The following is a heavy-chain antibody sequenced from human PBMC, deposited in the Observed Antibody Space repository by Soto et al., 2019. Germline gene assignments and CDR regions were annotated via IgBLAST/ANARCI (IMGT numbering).Heavy chain of an antibody. D-gene: IGHD5-18*01. CDR3: ARDLDSYGFFDY. J-gene: IGHJ4*02. Sequence: PGGSLRLSCAASGFSFSTYGMHWVRQAPGKGLEWVAVISYDGSNKYDADSVKGRFTISRDNSKNSLYLQMNSLRAEDTAVYYCARDLDSYGFFDYWGQGTLVTVSS. CDR1: GFSFSTYG. V-gene: IGHV3-30*03. CDR2: ISYDGSNK.